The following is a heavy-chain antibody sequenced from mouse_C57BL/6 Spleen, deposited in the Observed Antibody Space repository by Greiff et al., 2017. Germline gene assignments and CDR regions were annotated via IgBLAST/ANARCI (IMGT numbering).Heavy chain of an antibody. Sequence: EVKLMESGGGLVKPGGSLKLSCAASGFTFSSYAMSWVRQTPEKRLEWVATISDGGSYTYYPGNVKGRFTISRDNAKNNLYLQMSHLKSEDTARYYCARDRSSNYWGQGTLVTVSA. J-gene: IGHJ3*01. CDR3: ARDRSSNY. D-gene: IGHD2-5*01. V-gene: IGHV5-4*01. CDR1: GFTFSSYA. CDR2: ISDGGSYT.